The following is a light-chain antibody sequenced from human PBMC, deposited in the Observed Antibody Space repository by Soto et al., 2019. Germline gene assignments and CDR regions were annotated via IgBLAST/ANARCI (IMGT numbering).Light chain of an antibody. CDR3: QQYNSYRRT. Sequence: DIQMTQSPSTLSTYVGDRVTITCRASQSISSWLAWYQQKPGKAPKLLIYKASSLESGVPSRFSGSGSGTEFTLTISSLHPDDFATYYCQQYNSYRRTFGQGTKVEIK. CDR2: KAS. J-gene: IGKJ1*01. V-gene: IGKV1-5*03. CDR1: QSISSW.